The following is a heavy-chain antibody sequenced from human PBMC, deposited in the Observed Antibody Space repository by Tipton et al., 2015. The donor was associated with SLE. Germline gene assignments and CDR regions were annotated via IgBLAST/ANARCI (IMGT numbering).Heavy chain of an antibody. J-gene: IGHJ3*02. CDR2: IYYSGST. V-gene: IGHV4-59*08. Sequence: TLSLTCTVSGGSISSYYWSWIRQPPGKGLEWIGYIYYSGSTNYNPSLMSRVTISVDTSKNQFSQKLSSVTAADTAVYYCARHEQQWLAGGAFDIWGQGTMGTVSS. D-gene: IGHD6-19*01. CDR1: GGSISSYY. CDR3: ARHEQQWLAGGAFDI.